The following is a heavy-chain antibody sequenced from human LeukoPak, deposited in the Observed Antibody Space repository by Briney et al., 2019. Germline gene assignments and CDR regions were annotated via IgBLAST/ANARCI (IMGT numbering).Heavy chain of an antibody. CDR1: GFIFSNYG. D-gene: IGHD2-2*01. J-gene: IGHJ3*01. V-gene: IGHV3-30*02. CDR2: IHYDGSDK. CDR3: ARDDTHCSSRICYDAFDF. Sequence: GGSLRLSCAASGFIFSNYGMHWVRQAPGKGLEWVAFIHYDGSDKDYADSVKGRFTISRDNSKNTVSLQMNSLRVEDTAVYYCARDDTHCSSRICYDAFDFWGQGTMVSVSS.